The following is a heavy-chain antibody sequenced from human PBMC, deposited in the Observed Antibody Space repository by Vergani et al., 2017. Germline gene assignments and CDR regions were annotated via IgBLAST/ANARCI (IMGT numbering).Heavy chain of an antibody. V-gene: IGHV4-38-2*02. J-gene: IGHJ4*02. CDR3: ARRSGIVYDIFSGTQYFFDF. D-gene: IGHD3-9*01. CDR1: GFSIGTSFY. CDR2: IYRTGRT. Sequence: QVQLQESGPGLVRPSETLSLTCSVSGFSIGTSFYWGWIRQPPEKGLEWIGSIYRTGRTHFNPSLKSRVTISVDTSNNHFSLRLNSLTAADTAVYYCARRSGIVYDIFSGTQYFFDFWGQGTLVTVSS.